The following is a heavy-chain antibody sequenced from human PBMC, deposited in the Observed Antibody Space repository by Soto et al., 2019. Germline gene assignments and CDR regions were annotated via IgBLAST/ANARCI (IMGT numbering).Heavy chain of an antibody. J-gene: IGHJ5*02. CDR3: ARGVYSSSVGFDP. CDR1: GGSFSGYY. D-gene: IGHD6-6*01. Sequence: SETLSLTCAVYGGSFSGYYWSWIRQPPGKGLEWIGEINHSGSTNYNPSLKSRVTISVDTSKNQFSLKLSSVTAADTAVYYCARGVYSSSVGFDPWGQGTLVTVSS. V-gene: IGHV4-34*01. CDR2: INHSGST.